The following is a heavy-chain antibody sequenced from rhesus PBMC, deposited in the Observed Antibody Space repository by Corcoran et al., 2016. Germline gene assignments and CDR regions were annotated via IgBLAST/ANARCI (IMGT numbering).Heavy chain of an antibody. CDR3: ARPLRSWNYVAFDF. Sequence: QVQLQESGPGLVKPSETLSLTCAVFGGSISGYYFWSWTRQPPEKGLEWIWSIYGSGGSNHFNPSVSSRVSLSVDTSKNQSALRLSSGTAADTAVYYCARPLRSWNYVAFDFWGQGLRVTVSS. J-gene: IGHJ3*01. CDR1: GGSISGYY. V-gene: IGHV4S14*01. CDR2: IYGSGGSN. D-gene: IGHD1-1*01.